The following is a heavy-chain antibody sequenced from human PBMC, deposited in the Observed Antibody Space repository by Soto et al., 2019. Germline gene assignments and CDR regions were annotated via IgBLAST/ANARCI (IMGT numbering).Heavy chain of an antibody. CDR2: IIPIFGTA. CDR3: ARDNGSSSWPY. D-gene: IGHD6-13*01. J-gene: IGHJ4*02. V-gene: IGHV1-69*01. Sequence: SLKGSCKAAGGAFSSYAVSWVRQAHGQGLEWMGGIIPIFGTANYAQKFQGRVTITADESTSTAYMELSSLRSEDTAVYYCARDNGSSSWPYWGQGTLVPVSS. CDR1: GGAFSSYA.